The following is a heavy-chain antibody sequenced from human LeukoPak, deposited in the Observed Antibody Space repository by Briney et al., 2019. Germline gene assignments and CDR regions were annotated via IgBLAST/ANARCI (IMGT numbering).Heavy chain of an antibody. V-gene: IGHV4-61*08. CDR1: GGSISSGGYY. CDR3: ARGVDYGDYDLYYFDY. D-gene: IGHD4-17*01. Sequence: SQTLSLTCTVSGGSISSGGYYWSWIRQHPGKGLEWIGYIYYSGSTNYNPSLKSRVTISVDTSKNQFSLKLSSVTAADTAVYYCARGVDYGDYDLYYFDYWGQGTLVTVSS. CDR2: IYYSGST. J-gene: IGHJ4*02.